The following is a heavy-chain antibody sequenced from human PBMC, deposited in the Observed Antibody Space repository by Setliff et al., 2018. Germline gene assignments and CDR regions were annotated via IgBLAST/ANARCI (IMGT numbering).Heavy chain of an antibody. CDR1: GFTFSDYY. CDR2: ISSSSSTI. J-gene: IGHJ4*02. Sequence: GGSLRLSCAASGFTFSDYYMTWVRQAPGKGLEWVSYISSSSSTIYYADSVKGRLTISRDNAKNSLYLQMNSLRAEDTAVYYCARDSSITIFGVVTPSDYWGQGTLVTVSS. V-gene: IGHV3-11*04. D-gene: IGHD3-3*01. CDR3: ARDSSITIFGVVTPSDY.